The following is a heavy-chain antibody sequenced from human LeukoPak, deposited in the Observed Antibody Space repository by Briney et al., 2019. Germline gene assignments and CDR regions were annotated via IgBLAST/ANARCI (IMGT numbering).Heavy chain of an antibody. CDR3: AMDTTVVERFDY. V-gene: IGHV4-39*01. CDR2: IYYNERT. D-gene: IGHD1-1*01. CDR1: RGSISSTNYY. Sequence: PSETLSLTCTVSRGSISSTNYYWGWVRQPPGKGLEWTGTIYYNERTYYNPSLKSRVTISVDTSKNQFSLTLSSVTAADTAVYYCAMDTTVVERFDYWGQGTLVTVSS. J-gene: IGHJ4*01.